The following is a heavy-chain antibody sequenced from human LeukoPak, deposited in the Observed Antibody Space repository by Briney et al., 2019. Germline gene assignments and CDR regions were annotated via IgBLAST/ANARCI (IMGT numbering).Heavy chain of an antibody. CDR2: INHSGST. CDR3: ARVNYDFWSGYLYNWFDP. V-gene: IGHV4-34*01. J-gene: IGHJ5*02. D-gene: IGHD3-3*01. Sequence: PETLSHTCAVYGGSFSGYYWSWIRQPPGKGLEWIGEINHSGSTNYNPSLKSRVTISVDTSKNQFSLKLSSVTAADTAVYYCARVNYDFWSGYLYNWFDPWGQGTLVTVSS. CDR1: GGSFSGYY.